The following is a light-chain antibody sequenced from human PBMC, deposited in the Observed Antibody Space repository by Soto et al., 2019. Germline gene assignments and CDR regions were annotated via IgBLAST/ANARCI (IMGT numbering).Light chain of an antibody. V-gene: IGKV3-11*01. J-gene: IGKJ4*01. Sequence: EFVLTQSPGTLSLSPGERATLSCRASRTVDGNYLAWYHQKPGQAPRLLIYDASNRATGIPARFSGSGSGTDFTLTSSSLEPEDFAVYYCQQRSNWPLTFGGGTKVDIK. CDR2: DAS. CDR3: QQRSNWPLT. CDR1: RTVDGNY.